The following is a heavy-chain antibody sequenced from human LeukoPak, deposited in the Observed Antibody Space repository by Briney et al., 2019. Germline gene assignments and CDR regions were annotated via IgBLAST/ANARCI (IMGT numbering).Heavy chain of an antibody. D-gene: IGHD1-7*01. CDR3: ARETGNYYFDF. J-gene: IGHJ4*02. CDR2: ISYDGRDK. CDR1: GFTFSSSV. Sequence: GGSLRLSCAASGFTFSSSVMHWVRQAPGKGLEWVAAISYDGRDKYFADSVKGRFTISRGNSKNTVDLQVNGLRAEDTAVYYCARETGNYYFDFWGQGTLVTVSS. V-gene: IGHV3-30*03.